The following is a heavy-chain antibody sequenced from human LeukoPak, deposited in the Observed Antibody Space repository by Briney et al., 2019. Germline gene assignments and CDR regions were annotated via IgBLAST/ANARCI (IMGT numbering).Heavy chain of an antibody. CDR3: ARGRLLLDY. CDR1: GYTFTIYY. J-gene: IGHJ4*02. D-gene: IGHD2-15*01. Sequence: GASVKVSCKASGYTFTIYYIHWVRQAPGQGLEWMGMINPSGGSTSHAQKFQGRVTMTRDTSTSTVYMELSSLRSKDTAVYYCARGRLLLDYWGQGTLVTASS. CDR2: INPSGGST. V-gene: IGHV1-46*01.